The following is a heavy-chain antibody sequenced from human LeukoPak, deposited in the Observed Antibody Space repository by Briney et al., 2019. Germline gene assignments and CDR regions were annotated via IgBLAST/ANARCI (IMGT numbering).Heavy chain of an antibody. CDR1: GGSFSSGGYY. J-gene: IGHJ4*02. CDR3: ARGRGGKEFDY. D-gene: IGHD3-16*01. Sequence: SETLSLTCTVSGGSFSSGGYYWSWIRQYPGKGLEWIGYIYNSGSTYYNPSLKSRLTISVDTSKNQFSLKLSSVTAADTAVYYCARGRGGKEFDYWGQGTLVTVSS. V-gene: IGHV4-31*03. CDR2: IYNSGST.